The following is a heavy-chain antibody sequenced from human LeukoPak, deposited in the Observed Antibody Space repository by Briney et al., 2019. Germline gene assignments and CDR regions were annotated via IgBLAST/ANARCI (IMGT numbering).Heavy chain of an antibody. CDR2: ISGSGGST. D-gene: IGHD3-22*01. CDR3: ARERDSSGYYLRY. J-gene: IGHJ1*01. V-gene: IGHV3-23*01. CDR1: GFTFDDYA. Sequence: GGSLRLSCAASGFTFDDYAMHWVRQAPGKGLEWVSAISGSGGSTYYADSVKGRFTISRDNSKSTLYLQMNSLRAEDTAVYYCARERDSSGYYLRYWGQGTLVTVSS.